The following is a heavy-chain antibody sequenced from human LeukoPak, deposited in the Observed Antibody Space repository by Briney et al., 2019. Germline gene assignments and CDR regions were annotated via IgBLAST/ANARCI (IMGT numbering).Heavy chain of an antibody. D-gene: IGHD2-2*01. V-gene: IGHV1-18*01. Sequence: ASVKVSCKASGYTFTSYGISWVRQAPGQGLEWMGWISAYNGNTNYAQKLQGRVTMTTDTSTSTAYMELRSLRSDDTAVYYCAREAYCSSTSCPYYYYYGMDVWGQGTTVTVSS. CDR1: GYTFTSYG. J-gene: IGHJ6*02. CDR2: ISAYNGNT. CDR3: AREAYCSSTSCPYYYYYGMDV.